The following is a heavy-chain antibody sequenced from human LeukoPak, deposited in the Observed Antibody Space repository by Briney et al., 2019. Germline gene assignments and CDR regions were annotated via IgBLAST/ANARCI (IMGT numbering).Heavy chain of an antibody. J-gene: IGHJ4*02. CDR2: ISSNGGST. CDR3: VKDLSSYGASY. D-gene: IGHD5-18*01. Sequence: GGSLRLSCLASGFTFSSYAMHWVRQAPGKGLEYVSAISSNGGSTYYADSVKGRFTISRDNSKNTLYLQMSSLRAEDTAVYYCVKDLSSYGASYWGQGTLVTVSS. CDR1: GFTFSSYA. V-gene: IGHV3-64D*06.